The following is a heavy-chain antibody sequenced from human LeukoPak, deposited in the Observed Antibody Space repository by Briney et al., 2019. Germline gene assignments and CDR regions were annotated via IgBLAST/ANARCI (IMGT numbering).Heavy chain of an antibody. J-gene: IGHJ4*02. CDR1: GYTFTGYY. Sequence: ASVKVSCKASGYTFTGYYMHWVRQAPGQGLEWMGWINPNSGGTNYAQKFQGRVTMTRDTSIGTAYMELSRLRSDDTAVYYCARDLSGCTGYWGQGTLVTVSS. D-gene: IGHD5-12*01. V-gene: IGHV1-2*02. CDR2: INPNSGGT. CDR3: ARDLSGCTGY.